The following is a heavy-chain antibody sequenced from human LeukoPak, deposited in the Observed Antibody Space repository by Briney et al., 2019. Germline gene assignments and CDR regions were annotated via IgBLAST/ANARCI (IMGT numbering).Heavy chain of an antibody. CDR1: GFTFSSYA. J-gene: IGHJ1*01. V-gene: IGHV3-23*01. CDR3: ARAPSEIGGYYPEYFRH. D-gene: IGHD3-22*01. Sequence: GGSLRLSCAASGFTFSSYAMSWVRQAPGKGLEWVSAISGSGGSTYYADSVKGRFTISRANAKNTLSLQMNSLRAEDTGVYYCARAPSEIGGYYPEYFRHWGQGTLVTVSS. CDR2: ISGSGGST.